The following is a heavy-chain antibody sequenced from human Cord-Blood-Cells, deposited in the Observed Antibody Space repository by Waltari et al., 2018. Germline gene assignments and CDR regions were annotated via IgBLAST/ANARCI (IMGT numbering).Heavy chain of an antibody. D-gene: IGHD4-17*01. J-gene: IGHJ6*02. CDR2: ISGSGGST. CDR3: AKDKSGNDYGDYYYGMDV. V-gene: IGHV3-23*01. CDR1: GFTFSSYA. Sequence: EVQLLESGGGLVQPGGSLRLSCAASGFTFSSYAMSWVRQAPGKGLEWVSAISGSGGSTYSADSVKGRFTISRDNSKNTLYLQMNSLRAEDTAVYYCAKDKSGNDYGDYYYGMDVWGQGTTVTVSS.